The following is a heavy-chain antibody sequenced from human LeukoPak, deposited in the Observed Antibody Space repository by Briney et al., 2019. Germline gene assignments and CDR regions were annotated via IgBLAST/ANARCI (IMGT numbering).Heavy chain of an antibody. Sequence: PSETLSLTCAVSGGSISSGGYSWSWIRQPPGKGLEWIGYIYHSGSTYYNPSLKSRVTISVDTSKNQFSLKLSSVTAADTAVYYCARVWEKIAAAGTSMDVWGQGTTVTVSS. CDR3: ARVWEKIAAAGTSMDV. D-gene: IGHD6-13*01. CDR1: GGSISSGGYS. J-gene: IGHJ6*02. V-gene: IGHV4-30-2*01. CDR2: IYHSGST.